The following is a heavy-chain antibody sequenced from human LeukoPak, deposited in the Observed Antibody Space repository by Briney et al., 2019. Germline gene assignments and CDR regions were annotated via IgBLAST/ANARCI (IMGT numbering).Heavy chain of an antibody. CDR3: ARHRDTAMVTPYNWFDP. J-gene: IGHJ5*02. D-gene: IGHD5-18*01. CDR1: GYSFTSYW. V-gene: IGHV5-51*01. Sequence: PGASLQISCKGSGYSFTSYWIGWVRQLPGKGLEWMGIIYPGDSDTRYSPSFQGQVTISADKSISTAYLQWSSLKASDTAMYYCARHRDTAMVTPYNWFDPWGQGTLVTVSS. CDR2: IYPGDSDT.